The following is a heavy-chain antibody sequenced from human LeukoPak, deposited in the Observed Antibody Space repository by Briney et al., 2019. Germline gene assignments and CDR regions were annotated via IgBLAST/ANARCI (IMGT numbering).Heavy chain of an antibody. CDR2: ISGSSGST. CDR1: GFTFSSYA. D-gene: IGHD5-18*01. CDR3: AKEGSAMVVGDYSYAMDV. Sequence: GGSLRLSCAASGFTFSSYAMSWVRQAPGKGLEWVSAISGSSGSTYYADSVKGRFTISRDYSKNTLYLQMNSLRAEDTAVYYCAKEGSAMVVGDYSYAMDVWGQGTTVTVSS. J-gene: IGHJ6*02. V-gene: IGHV3-23*01.